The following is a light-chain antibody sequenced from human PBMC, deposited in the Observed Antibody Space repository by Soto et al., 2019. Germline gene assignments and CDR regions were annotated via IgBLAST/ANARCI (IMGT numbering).Light chain of an antibody. CDR1: QSVSSN. Sequence: EIVMTPSPSALSVSPGERATLSCRASQSVSSNLAWYQQKPGQAPRLLIYGASTRATGIPARFSGSGSGTEFTLAISSLQSEDFAVYYCHQYNNWPRPVGQGSK. V-gene: IGKV3-15*01. CDR3: HQYNNWPRP. J-gene: IGKJ1*01. CDR2: GAS.